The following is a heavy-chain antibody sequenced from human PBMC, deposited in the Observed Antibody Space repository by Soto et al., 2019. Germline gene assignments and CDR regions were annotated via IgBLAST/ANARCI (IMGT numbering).Heavy chain of an antibody. V-gene: IGHV3-30*03. CDR3: ARGGTIAVTTIGDY. J-gene: IGHJ4*01. D-gene: IGHD5-12*01. CDR2: ISSDGSVQ. Sequence: LRLSCAASGFTFSSYGMLWVRQAPGKGLEWVAVISSDGSVQYYADSVKGRFVISRDNSKNTLSLLMNSLRAEDTAVYYCARGGTIAVTTIGDYWGQGTLVTVSS. CDR1: GFTFSSYG.